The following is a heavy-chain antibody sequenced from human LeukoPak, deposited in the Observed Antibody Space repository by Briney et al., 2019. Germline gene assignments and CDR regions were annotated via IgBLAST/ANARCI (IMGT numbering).Heavy chain of an antibody. CDR1: GYTFTGYY. V-gene: IGHV1-2*02. CDR3: ARDPEVVRGVANWFDP. Sequence: ASVKVSCKASGYTFTGYYMHWVRQAPGQGLEWMGWINPNSGGTNYAQKFQGRVTMTRDTSISTAYMELSRLRSDDTAVYYCARDPEVVRGVANWFDPWGQGTLVTVSS. CDR2: INPNSGGT. D-gene: IGHD3-10*01. J-gene: IGHJ5*02.